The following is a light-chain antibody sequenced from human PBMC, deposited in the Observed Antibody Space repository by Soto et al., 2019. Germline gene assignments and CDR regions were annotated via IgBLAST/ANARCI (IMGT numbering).Light chain of an antibody. J-gene: IGKJ1*01. CDR2: GAS. CDR3: HQYGSSRWT. CDR1: QSVSSTY. Sequence: EIVLTQSPDTLSLFPGERATLSCRASQSVSSTYLAWYQQKLGQAPRLLIFGASSRATGIPDRFSGSGSGTDFTLTISRLEPEDFAVYYCHQYGSSRWTFGQGTKVDIK. V-gene: IGKV3-20*01.